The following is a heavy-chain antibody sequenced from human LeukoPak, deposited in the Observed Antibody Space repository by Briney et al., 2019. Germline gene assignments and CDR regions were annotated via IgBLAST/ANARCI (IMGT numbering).Heavy chain of an antibody. Sequence: GGSLRLSCAASKFTFSDYGMNWVRQAPGKGLEWVSSISGSSSYIYYADSVKGRFTISRHNAKNSLYLQMNSLRAEDTAVYYCARVSAGVIGMKDVFDIWGQGTMVTVSS. CDR3: ARVSAGVIGMKDVFDI. D-gene: IGHD3-16*02. CDR2: ISGSSSYI. J-gene: IGHJ3*02. V-gene: IGHV3-21*01. CDR1: KFTFSDYG.